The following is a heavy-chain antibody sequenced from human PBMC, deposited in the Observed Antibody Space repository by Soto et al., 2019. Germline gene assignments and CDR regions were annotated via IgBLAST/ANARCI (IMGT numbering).Heavy chain of an antibody. V-gene: IGHV3-21*01. CDR2: ISSSSSYI. CDR1: GFTFSSYS. J-gene: IGHJ3*02. CDR3: ARYQYYYDSSGYYDAFDI. Sequence: EVQLVESGGGLVKPGGSLRLSCAASGFTFSSYSMNWVRQAPGKGLEWVSSISSSSSYIYYADSVKGRFTISRDNAKNSLYLQMHSLRAEDTAVYYCARYQYYYDSSGYYDAFDIWGQGTMVTVSS. D-gene: IGHD3-22*01.